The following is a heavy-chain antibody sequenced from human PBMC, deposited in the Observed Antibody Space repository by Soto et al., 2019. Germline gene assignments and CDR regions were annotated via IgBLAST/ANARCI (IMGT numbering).Heavy chain of an antibody. CDR3: ASPVVRGVIPYYYYGMDV. V-gene: IGHV4-30-4*01. Sequence: SETLSLTCTVSGGSISSGDSYWNWIRQPPGKGLEWIGYISYSGDTYYSPSLKSRLTISVDTSKNQFSLKLSSVTAADTAVYYFASPVVRGVIPYYYYGMDVWGQGTTVTVSS. CDR1: GGSISSGDSY. J-gene: IGHJ6*02. CDR2: ISYSGDT. D-gene: IGHD3-10*01.